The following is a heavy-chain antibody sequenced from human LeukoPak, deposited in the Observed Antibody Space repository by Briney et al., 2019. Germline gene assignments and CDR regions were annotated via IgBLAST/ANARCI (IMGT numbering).Heavy chain of an antibody. CDR1: GFTFSSYW. J-gene: IGHJ4*02. CDR3: ARNILTGYYNPPFDY. D-gene: IGHD3-9*01. V-gene: IGHV3-30*03. Sequence: PGGSLRLSCAASGFTFSSYWMHWVRQAPGKGLEWVAVISYDGSHKYYADSVKGRFAISRDSSKNTLYLQMNSLRAEDTAVYYCARNILTGYYNPPFDYWGQGTLVTVSS. CDR2: ISYDGSHK.